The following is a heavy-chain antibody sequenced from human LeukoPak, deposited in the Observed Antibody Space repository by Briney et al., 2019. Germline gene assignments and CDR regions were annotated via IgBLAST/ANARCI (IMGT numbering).Heavy chain of an antibody. J-gene: IGHJ4*02. V-gene: IGHV3-21*01. CDR1: GFTFTTYS. Sequence: GGSLRLSCAASGFTFTTYSMNWVRQAPGKGLEWVSSITSSSASMYYADSVKGRFTISRDNAKNSLYLQMNSLRAEDTAVYYCAKKSVEVIFDDDWGQGTLVIVSS. D-gene: IGHD2-15*01. CDR3: AKKSVEVIFDDD. CDR2: ITSSSASM.